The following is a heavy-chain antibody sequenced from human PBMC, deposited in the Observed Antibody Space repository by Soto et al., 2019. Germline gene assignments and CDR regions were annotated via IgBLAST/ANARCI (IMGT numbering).Heavy chain of an antibody. D-gene: IGHD2-2*01. CDR1: GGSISSGPYS. Sequence: SETLSLTCTVSGGSISSGPYSWGRIRQPPREGLEWIGTFYYSESTYYNPSLESRVTISVDTSKNQFSLKVSSVTVADTAVYYCARLGGYCSSTSCYCYYGMDVWGQGTTVTAP. V-gene: IGHV4-39*01. J-gene: IGHJ6*02. CDR2: FYYSEST. CDR3: ARLGGYCSSTSCYCYYGMDV.